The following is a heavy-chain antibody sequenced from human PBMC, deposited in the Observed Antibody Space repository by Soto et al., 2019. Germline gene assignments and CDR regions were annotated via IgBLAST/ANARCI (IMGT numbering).Heavy chain of an antibody. Sequence: QVQLVQSGAEVKKPGSSVKVSCKASGGTFSSYAISWVRQAPGQGLEWMGGIIPIFGTANYAQKFQGRVTITADKSTSTDYMELSSLRSEDTAVYYCATHDRPVKRQGGSYYGDYYYYGMDVWGQGTTVTVSS. CDR3: ATHDRPVKRQGGSYYGDYYYYGMDV. J-gene: IGHJ6*02. D-gene: IGHD1-26*01. CDR2: IIPIFGTA. CDR1: GGTFSSYA. V-gene: IGHV1-69*06.